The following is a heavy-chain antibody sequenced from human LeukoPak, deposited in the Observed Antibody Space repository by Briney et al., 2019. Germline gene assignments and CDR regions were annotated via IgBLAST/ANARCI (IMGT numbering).Heavy chain of an antibody. CDR2: ISPILGIA. CDR3: AGYYYDSSGYYS. J-gene: IGHJ4*02. V-gene: IGHV1-69*04. D-gene: IGHD3-22*01. Sequence: ASVKVSCKASGGTFSSYAISWVRQAPGQGLEWMGRISPILGIANYAQKFQGRVTITADKSTSTAYMELSSLRSEDTAVYYCAGYYYDSSGYYSWGQGTLVTVSS. CDR1: GGTFSSYA.